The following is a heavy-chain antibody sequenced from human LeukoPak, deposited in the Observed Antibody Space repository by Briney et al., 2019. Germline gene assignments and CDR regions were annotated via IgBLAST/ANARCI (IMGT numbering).Heavy chain of an antibody. CDR1: GYSFTSYW. J-gene: IGHJ6*02. V-gene: IGHV5-51*01. CDR3: ARAPSALGYYYGMDV. CDR2: IYPGDSNT. Sequence: GESLKISCKGSGYSFTSYWIGWVRQMPGKGLEWMGIIYPGDSNTRYSPSFQDQVTISADKSISTAYLQWSSLKASDTAMYYCARAPSALGYYYGMDVWGQGTTVTVSS.